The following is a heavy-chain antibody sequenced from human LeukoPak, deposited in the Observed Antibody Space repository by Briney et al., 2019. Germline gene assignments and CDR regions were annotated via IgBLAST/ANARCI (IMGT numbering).Heavy chain of an antibody. CDR3: ASTGIAVAGRVDY. CDR1: GGSFSGYY. Sequence: MSSETLSLTCAVYGGSFSGYYWSWIRQPPGKGLEWIGKINHSGSTNYNPSLKSRVTISVDTSKNQFSLKLSSVTAADTAAYYCASTGIAVAGRVDYWGQGTLVTVSS. V-gene: IGHV4-34*01. CDR2: INHSGST. D-gene: IGHD6-19*01. J-gene: IGHJ4*02.